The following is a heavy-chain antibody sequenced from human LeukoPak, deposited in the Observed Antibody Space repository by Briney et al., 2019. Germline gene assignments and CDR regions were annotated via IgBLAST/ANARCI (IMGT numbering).Heavy chain of an antibody. CDR2: INTSDIT. V-gene: IGHV3-23*01. CDR1: GFTFDYSA. J-gene: IGHJ4*02. CDR3: VKGGFTYYDD. D-gene: IGHD3-22*01. Sequence: GGSLRLSCAASGFTFDYSAMTWVRQAPEKGLAWVSTINTSDITFYANSVKGRFSISRDNSKNALFLQMNSLRAEDTAIYYCVKGGFTYYDDWGQGTLVTVSS.